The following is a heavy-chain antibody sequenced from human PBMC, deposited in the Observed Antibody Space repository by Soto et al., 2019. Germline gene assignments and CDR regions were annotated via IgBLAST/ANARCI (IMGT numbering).Heavy chain of an antibody. CDR3: ARDGRIYYYGSGSYYRD. CDR1: GYTFTSYA. CDR2: INAGNGNT. J-gene: IGHJ4*02. V-gene: IGHV1-3*01. D-gene: IGHD3-10*01. Sequence: QVQLVQSGAEVKKPGASVKVSWKASGYTFTSYAMHWVRQAPGQRLEWMGWINAGNGNTKYSQKFQGRVTITRDTSASTAYMELSSLRSEDTAVYYCARDGRIYYYGSGSYYRDWGQGTLVTVSS.